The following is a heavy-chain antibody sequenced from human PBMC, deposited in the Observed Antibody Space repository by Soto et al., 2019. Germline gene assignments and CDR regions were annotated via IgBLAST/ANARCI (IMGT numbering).Heavy chain of an antibody. D-gene: IGHD3-9*01. CDR2: ISSSSSTI. V-gene: IGHV3-48*02. CDR3: ARSTYYDILTGYLPYYFDY. Sequence: EVQLVESGGGLVQPGGSLRLSCAASGFTFSSYSMNWVRQAPGKGLEWVSYISSSSSTIYYADSVKGRFTISRDNAKNSLYLQMNSLRDDDTAVYYCARSTYYDILTGYLPYYFDYWGQGTLVTVSS. J-gene: IGHJ4*02. CDR1: GFTFSSYS.